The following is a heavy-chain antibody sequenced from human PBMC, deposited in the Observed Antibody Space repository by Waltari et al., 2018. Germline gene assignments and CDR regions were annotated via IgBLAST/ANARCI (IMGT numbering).Heavy chain of an antibody. V-gene: IGHV4-39*07. CDR2: MDYSGRT. Sequence: QVQLQESGPGLVKPSEPLSLTCTVSGGSISSSSYYWGWLRQPPEKGLEWVASMDYSGRTDDNPSLKSRVTISVDTSKNQFSLEVRSVTAADTAVYYCARGFGSATTSRFDPWGQGIVVTVSS. D-gene: IGHD5-12*01. J-gene: IGHJ5*02. CDR3: ARGFGSATTSRFDP. CDR1: GGSISSSSYY.